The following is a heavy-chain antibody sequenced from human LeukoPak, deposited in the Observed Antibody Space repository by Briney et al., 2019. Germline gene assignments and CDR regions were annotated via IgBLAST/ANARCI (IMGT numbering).Heavy chain of an antibody. Sequence: ASVKVSCKVSGYTLTELSMHWVRQAPGKGLEWMGGFDPEDGETIYAQKFQGRVTMTEDTSTDTAYMELSSLRSEDTAVYYCATDGLPPRYYYDSSGYGFDYWGQGTLVTVSS. J-gene: IGHJ4*02. D-gene: IGHD3-22*01. V-gene: IGHV1-24*01. CDR3: ATDGLPPRYYYDSSGYGFDY. CDR1: GYTLTELS. CDR2: FDPEDGET.